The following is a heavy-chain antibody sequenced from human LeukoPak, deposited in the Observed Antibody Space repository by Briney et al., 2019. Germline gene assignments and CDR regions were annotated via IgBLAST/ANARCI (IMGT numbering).Heavy chain of an antibody. Sequence: PSETLSLTCTVSGASISSYYWNWIRQPPGKGLEWIGNIYNSGSTNYNPSLKSRVTISVDTSKNQFSLKLSSVTAADTAVYYCARDSSGSLPLDYWGQGTLVTVSS. CDR1: GASISSYY. CDR2: IYNSGST. CDR3: ARDSSGSLPLDY. D-gene: IGHD3-10*01. J-gene: IGHJ4*02. V-gene: IGHV4-59*01.